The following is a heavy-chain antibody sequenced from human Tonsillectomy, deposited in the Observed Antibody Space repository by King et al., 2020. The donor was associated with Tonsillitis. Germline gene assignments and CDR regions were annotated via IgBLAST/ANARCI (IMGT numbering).Heavy chain of an antibody. D-gene: IGHD3-10*01. CDR3: AKDGVRSNLPFGN. Sequence: VQLVESGGGLVQPGGSLRLSCAASGFTFSSYAMSWVRQAPGNGLEWVSSFSGRGGSTYYADAVKGRFTISRDNSKNTLYLQMNSLRAEDTAVYYCAKDGVRSNLPFGNWGQGTLVTVSS. CDR1: GFTFSSYA. J-gene: IGHJ4*02. V-gene: IGHV3-23*04. CDR2: FSGRGGST.